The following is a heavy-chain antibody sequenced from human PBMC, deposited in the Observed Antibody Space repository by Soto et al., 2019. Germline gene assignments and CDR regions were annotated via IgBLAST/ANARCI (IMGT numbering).Heavy chain of an antibody. V-gene: IGHV2-26*01. CDR1: GFSLSNARMG. CDR3: ARLSSIFGVVMGFDP. D-gene: IGHD3-3*01. J-gene: IGHJ5*02. CDR2: SFSNDEK. Sequence: SGPTLVNPTETLTLTCTVSGFSLSNARMGVSWIRQPPGKALEWRAHSFSNDEKSYSTSLKSRLTISKDTSRSQVVLTMTNMDPVDTATYYCARLSSIFGVVMGFDPWGQGTLVTVSS.